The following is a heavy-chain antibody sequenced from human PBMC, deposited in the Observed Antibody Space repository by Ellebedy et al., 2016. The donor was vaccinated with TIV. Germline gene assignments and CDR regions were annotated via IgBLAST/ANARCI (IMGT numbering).Heavy chain of an antibody. V-gene: IGHV3-7*03. Sequence: GESLKISCAASGFAFSTCWMTWVRQAPGKGLEFVANIDQGGNAKHYVDSVKGRFTISRDNAKNSLFMQMNNLRAEDTAVYYCARTGYGYHGMDVWGQGTTVSVSS. CDR1: GFAFSTCW. D-gene: IGHD5-12*01. CDR2: IDQGGNAK. J-gene: IGHJ6*02. CDR3: ARTGYGYHGMDV.